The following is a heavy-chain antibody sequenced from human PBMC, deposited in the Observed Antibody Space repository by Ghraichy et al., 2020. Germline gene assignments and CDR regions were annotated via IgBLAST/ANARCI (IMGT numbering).Heavy chain of an antibody. CDR3: ARDSSGYYLGGYYGMDV. D-gene: IGHD3-22*01. J-gene: IGHJ6*02. CDR2: ISSSSSYI. Sequence: GGSLRLSCAASGFTFSSYSMNWVHQAPGKGLEWVSSISSSSSYIYYADSVKGRFTISRDNAKNSLYLQMNSLRAEDTAVYYCARDSSGYYLGGYYGMDVWGQGTTVTVSS. CDR1: GFTFSSYS. V-gene: IGHV3-21*01.